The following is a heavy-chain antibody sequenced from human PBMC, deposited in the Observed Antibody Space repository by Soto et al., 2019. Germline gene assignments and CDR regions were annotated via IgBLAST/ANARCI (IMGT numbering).Heavy chain of an antibody. CDR1: GFTFSSYS. CDR2: ISSSSSYI. J-gene: IGHJ4*02. D-gene: IGHD3-22*01. V-gene: IGHV3-21*01. Sequence: EVQLVESGGGLVKPGGSLRLSCAASGFTFSSYSMNWVRQAPGKGLEWVSSISSSSSYIYYADSVKGRFTVSRDNAKNSLYLQMNSLRAEDTAVYYCARDPSHDYYDSSGYYSADWGQGTLVTVSS. CDR3: ARDPSHDYYDSSGYYSAD.